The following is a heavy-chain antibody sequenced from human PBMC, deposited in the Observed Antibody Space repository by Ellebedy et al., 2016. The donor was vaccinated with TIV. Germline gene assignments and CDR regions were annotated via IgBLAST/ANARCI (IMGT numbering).Heavy chain of an antibody. CDR2: ISSSSLSI. D-gene: IGHD5-18*01. CDR1: GFTFSSYS. Sequence: GGSLRLSCAASGFTFSSYSMNWVRQAPGKGLEWVSYISSSSLSIYYADSVKGRFTVSRDNSKNTLYLRINSLRAEDTAVYYCARDPWSYGDYYYYGMDVWGQGTTVIVSS. CDR3: ARDPWSYGDYYYYGMDV. J-gene: IGHJ6*02. V-gene: IGHV3-48*01.